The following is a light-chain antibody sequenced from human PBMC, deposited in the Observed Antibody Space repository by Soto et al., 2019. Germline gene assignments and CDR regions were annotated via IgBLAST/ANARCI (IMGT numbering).Light chain of an antibody. CDR3: WSYAGRNTYV. Sequence: QSVLTQPPSASGSPGQSVSISCTGSSSNVGGYNYVSWYQQHPGKAPRLIIYEVDKRPSGVPDRFSGSKAGSTASPTVSGLQADDEADYYCWSYAGRNTYVFGPGTKGTVL. CDR2: EVD. V-gene: IGLV2-8*01. CDR1: SSNVGGYNY. J-gene: IGLJ1*01.